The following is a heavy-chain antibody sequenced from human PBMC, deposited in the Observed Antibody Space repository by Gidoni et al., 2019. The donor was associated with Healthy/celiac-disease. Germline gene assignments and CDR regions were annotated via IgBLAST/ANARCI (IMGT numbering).Heavy chain of an antibody. J-gene: IGHJ4*02. CDR2: IYYSGST. Sequence: QVQLQESGPGLVKPSQTLSLTCTVSVGSISSGGYYWSWIRQHPGKGLEWIGYIYYSGSTYYNPSLKSRVTISVDTSKNQFSLKLSSVTAADTAVYYCARAGGYYPNVVDYWGQGTLVTVSS. V-gene: IGHV4-31*03. D-gene: IGHD3-3*01. CDR3: ARAGGYYPNVVDY. CDR1: VGSISSGGYY.